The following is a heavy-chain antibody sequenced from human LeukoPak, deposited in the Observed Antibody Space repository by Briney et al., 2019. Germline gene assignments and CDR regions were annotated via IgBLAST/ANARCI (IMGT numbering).Heavy chain of an antibody. Sequence: SETLSLTCTVSGGSISSYYWSWLRQPPGEGLEWLGYIYYSGSTNYNPSLKSRVTMSVDTSKNQFSLKLSYVTAADTAVYYCARVDVFGVVSSDYYYYYMDVWGKGTTVTVSS. V-gene: IGHV4-59*12. CDR2: IYYSGST. CDR3: ARVDVFGVVSSDYYYYYMDV. D-gene: IGHD3-3*01. CDR1: GGSISSYY. J-gene: IGHJ6*03.